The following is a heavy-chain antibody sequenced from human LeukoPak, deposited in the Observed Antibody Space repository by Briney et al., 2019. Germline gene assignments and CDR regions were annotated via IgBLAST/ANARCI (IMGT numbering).Heavy chain of an antibody. CDR1: GGSISSYY. CDR3: ARGSVLQFNYFDY. J-gene: IGHJ4*02. CDR2: INHSGST. Sequence: SETLSLTCTVSGGSISSYYWSWIRQPPGKGLEWIGEINHSGSTSYNPSLKSRVTISVDTSKNQFSLKLSSVTAADTAVYYCARGSVLQFNYFDYWGQGTLVTVSS. D-gene: IGHD4-11*01. V-gene: IGHV4-34*01.